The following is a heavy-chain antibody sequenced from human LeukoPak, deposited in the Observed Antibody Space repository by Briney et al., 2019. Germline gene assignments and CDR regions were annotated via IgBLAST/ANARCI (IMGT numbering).Heavy chain of an antibody. J-gene: IGHJ4*02. D-gene: IGHD3-22*01. Sequence: QAGGSLRLXCAASGFTFSSYGMHWVRRAPGKGLEWVAFIRYDGSNKYYADSVKGRFTISRDNSKNTLYLQMNSLRAEDTAVYYCAKDPYDSSLGDDYWGQGTLVTVSS. V-gene: IGHV3-30*02. CDR2: IRYDGSNK. CDR3: AKDPYDSSLGDDY. CDR1: GFTFSSYG.